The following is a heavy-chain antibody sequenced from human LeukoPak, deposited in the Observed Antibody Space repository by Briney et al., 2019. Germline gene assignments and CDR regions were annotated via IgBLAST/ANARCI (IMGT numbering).Heavy chain of an antibody. CDR1: GDSVSSNSAA. V-gene: IGHV6-1*01. J-gene: IGHJ4*02. D-gene: IGHD4-17*01. CDR3: ARGRDYGDYVGVLGSLQTLDY. Sequence: SQTLSLTCAISGDSVSSNSAAWNWIRQSPSRGLEWLGKTNYRAKWNNDYAVSVKSRITINPDTSKNQFSLQLNSVTPEDTAVYYCARGRDYGDYVGVLGSLQTLDYWGQGTLVTVSS. CDR2: TNYRAKWNN.